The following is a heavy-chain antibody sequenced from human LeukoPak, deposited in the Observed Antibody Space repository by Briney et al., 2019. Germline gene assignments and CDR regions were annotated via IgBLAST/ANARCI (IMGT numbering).Heavy chain of an antibody. CDR2: INPNSGGT. D-gene: IGHD3-22*01. CDR3: ARVPTYYYDSSGYYYPKYYFDY. J-gene: IGHJ4*02. Sequence: EASVKVTCKASGYTFTGYYMHWVRQAPGQGLEWMGWINPNSGGTNYAQKFQGRVTMTRDTSTSTAYMELSRLRSDDTAVYYCARVPTYYYDSSGYYYPKYYFDYWGQGTLVTVSS. V-gene: IGHV1-2*02. CDR1: GYTFTGYY.